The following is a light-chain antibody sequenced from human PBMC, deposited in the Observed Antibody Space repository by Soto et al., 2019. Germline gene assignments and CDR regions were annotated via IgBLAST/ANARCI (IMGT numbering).Light chain of an antibody. CDR1: QGISNY. CDR3: QKYNSYPPAWT. V-gene: IGKV1-27*01. CDR2: AAS. Sequence: DIQMTQSPSSLSASVGDRVTITCRASQGISNYLAWYQQKPGKVPKLLIYAASTLQSGVPSRFSGSGSGTDFTITISSLQPEDVATYYCQKYNSYPPAWTFGQGTKVEIK. J-gene: IGKJ1*01.